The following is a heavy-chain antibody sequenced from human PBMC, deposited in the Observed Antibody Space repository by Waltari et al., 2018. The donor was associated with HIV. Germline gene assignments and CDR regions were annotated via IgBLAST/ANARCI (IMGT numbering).Heavy chain of an antibody. CDR1: GYTFTSYD. D-gene: IGHD3-10*01. CDR2: MNPNSGNA. V-gene: IGHV1-8*01. CDR3: AKPRAPYYYGAEGGFGD. Sequence: QVQLVQSGAEVKKPGASVKVSCRASGYTFTSYDMNWVRQATGHGLEWIGWMNPNSGNAGFAQKFRGRVTLTLNNSTGTAYMELRGLRSEDTAIYYCAKPRAPYYYGAEGGFGDWGQGTLVTVSS. J-gene: IGHJ1*01.